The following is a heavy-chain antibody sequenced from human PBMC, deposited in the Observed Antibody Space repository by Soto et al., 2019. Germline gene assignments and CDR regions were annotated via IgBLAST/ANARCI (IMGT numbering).Heavy chain of an antibody. D-gene: IGHD3-22*01. Sequence: GASVKVSCKASGGTFSSYAISWVRQAPGQGLKWMGGIIPIFGTANYAQKIQGRVTITADESTSTAYMELSSLRSEDTAVYYCARGPKYYYDSSGFNYYGMDVWGQGTTVTVSS. CDR2: IIPIFGTA. CDR3: ARGPKYYYDSSGFNYYGMDV. J-gene: IGHJ6*02. CDR1: GGTFSSYA. V-gene: IGHV1-69*13.